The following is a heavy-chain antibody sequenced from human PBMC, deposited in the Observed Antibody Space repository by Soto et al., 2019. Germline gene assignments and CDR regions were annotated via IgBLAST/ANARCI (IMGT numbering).Heavy chain of an antibody. V-gene: IGHV1-69*12. CDR3: ARDCDIVLVPAANDYYSYGMDV. CDR1: GGTFSSYA. Sequence: HVQLVQSGAEVKKPGSSVKVSYKASGGTFSSYAIRWVRQAPGQGLEWMGGIIPIFGTANYAQKFQGRVTITADESTSTAYMELISLRSEDTAVYYCARDCDIVLVPAANDYYSYGMDVWGQGTTVTVSS. J-gene: IGHJ6*02. D-gene: IGHD2-2*01. CDR2: IIPIFGTA.